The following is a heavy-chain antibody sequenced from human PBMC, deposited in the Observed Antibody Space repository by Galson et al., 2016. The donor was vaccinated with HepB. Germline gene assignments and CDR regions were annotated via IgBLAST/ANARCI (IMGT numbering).Heavy chain of an antibody. CDR1: GDSISSYY. CDR2: IYYSGST. J-gene: IGHJ4*02. D-gene: IGHD5/OR15-5a*01. V-gene: IGHV4-59*01. Sequence: SETLSLTCTVSGDSISSYYWTWIRQPPGKGLEWIGYIYYSGSTMYNPSLESRVTISVDSAKNQFSLPLTSVTAADTAVYYCARPFYDGRFDLWGQGALVTVSS. CDR3: ARPFYDGRFDL.